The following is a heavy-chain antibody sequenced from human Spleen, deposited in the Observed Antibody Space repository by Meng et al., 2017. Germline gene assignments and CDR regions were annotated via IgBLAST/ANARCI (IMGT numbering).Heavy chain of an antibody. CDR1: GFTVSNNY. D-gene: IGHD6-13*01. CDR2: IDSGGNT. CDR3: AKEFSSTWYYFDS. Sequence: EVQLVESGGGLVQPGGPLRLSCSASGFTVSNNYMSWVRQAPGKGLEWVAYIDSGGNTFYADSVKGRFTISRDNSKNTMYVQMNSLRAEDTAIYYCAKEFSSTWYYFDSWGQGTLVTVSS. J-gene: IGHJ4*02. V-gene: IGHV3-66*01.